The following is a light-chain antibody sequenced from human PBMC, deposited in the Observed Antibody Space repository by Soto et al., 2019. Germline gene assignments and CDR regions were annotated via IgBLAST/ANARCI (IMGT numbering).Light chain of an antibody. CDR3: QLWDSSSDHYV. CDR2: YDS. CDR1: NIGTKS. J-gene: IGLJ1*01. Sequence: SYELTQPPSVSVAPGKTARITCGGNNIGTKSVHWYQQKPGQAPVLVIYYDSDRPSGIPERFSGSKSGNTATLTLSRVEAGDEADYYCQLWDSSSDHYVFGTGTKLTVL. V-gene: IGLV3-21*04.